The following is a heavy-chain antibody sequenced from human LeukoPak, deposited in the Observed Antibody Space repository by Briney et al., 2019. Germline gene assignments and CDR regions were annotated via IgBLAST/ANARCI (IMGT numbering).Heavy chain of an antibody. CDR2: IIPIFGTA. J-gene: IGHJ3*02. CDR1: GGTLSSYA. D-gene: IGHD4-17*01. V-gene: IGHV1-69*05. Sequence: SVKVSCKASGGTLSSYAISWVRQAPGQGLEWMGRIIPIFGTANYAQKFQGRVTITTDESTSTAYMELSSLRSEDTAVYYCARVGEYGDYVGDDAFDIWGQGTMVTVSS. CDR3: ARVGEYGDYVGDDAFDI.